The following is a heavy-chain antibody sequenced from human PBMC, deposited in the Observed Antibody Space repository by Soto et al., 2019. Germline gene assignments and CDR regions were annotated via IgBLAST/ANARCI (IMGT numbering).Heavy chain of an antibody. D-gene: IGHD2-2*01. J-gene: IGHJ6*03. CDR2: IYYSGST. CDR3: ARGGGDIVVVPAAGSSMDV. Sequence: SETLSLTCTVSGGSISSGGYYWSWIRQHPGKGLEWIGYIYYSGSTYYNPSLKSRVTISVDTSKNQFSLKLSSVTAADTAVYYCARGGGDIVVVPAAGSSMDVWGKGTTVTVSS. V-gene: IGHV4-31*03. CDR1: GGSISSGGYY.